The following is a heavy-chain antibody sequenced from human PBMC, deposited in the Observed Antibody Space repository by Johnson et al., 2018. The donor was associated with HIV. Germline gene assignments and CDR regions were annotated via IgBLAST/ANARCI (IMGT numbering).Heavy chain of an antibody. CDR3: AKEHWVGATGDAFNI. J-gene: IGHJ3*02. CDR2: IWYDGSNK. CDR1: GFTFSSYG. V-gene: IGHV3-33*06. Sequence: QMLLVESGGGVVQPGRSLRLSCAASGFTFSSYGMHWVRQAPGKGLEWVAVIWYDGSNKYYADSVKGRFTISRDNSKNKLYLQMNSLRAEDTSVYYCAKEHWVGATGDAFNIWGQGTMVTVSS. D-gene: IGHD1-26*01.